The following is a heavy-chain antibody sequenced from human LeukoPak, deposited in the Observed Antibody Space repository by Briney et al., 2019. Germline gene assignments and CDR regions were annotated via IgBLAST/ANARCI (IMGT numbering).Heavy chain of an antibody. CDR3: ARVPMGASYYYMDV. J-gene: IGHJ6*03. CDR2: IYHSGST. V-gene: IGHV4-31*03. D-gene: IGHD1-26*01. Sequence: SQTLSLTCTVSGRSITRGGYYWSWIRQHPGKGLEWIGYIYHSGSTYYSPSLKSRITISVDTSKNQFSLNLSSVTAADTAVYYCARVPMGASYYYMDVWAKGTTVTVSS. CDR1: GRSITRGGYY.